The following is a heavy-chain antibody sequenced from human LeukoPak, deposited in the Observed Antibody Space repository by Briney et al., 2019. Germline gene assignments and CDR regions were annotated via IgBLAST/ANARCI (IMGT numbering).Heavy chain of an antibody. V-gene: IGHV4-61*05. CDR1: GGSISSSSYY. D-gene: IGHD3-22*01. Sequence: PSETLSLTCTVSGGSISSSSYYWGWIRQPPGKGLEWIGYIYYSGSTNYNPSLKSRVTISVDTSKNQFSLKLSSVTAADTAVYYCARRRNYYDSSFFDYWGQGTLVTVSS. J-gene: IGHJ4*02. CDR3: ARRRNYYDSSFFDY. CDR2: IYYSGST.